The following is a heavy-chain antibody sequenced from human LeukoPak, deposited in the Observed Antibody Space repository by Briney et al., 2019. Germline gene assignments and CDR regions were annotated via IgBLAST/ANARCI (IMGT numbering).Heavy chain of an antibody. J-gene: IGHJ4*02. CDR1: GGSISSYY. Sequence: SETLSLTCTVSGGSISSYYWSWIRQPPGKGLECIGSIYHSGSTYYNPPLKSRVTISVDTSKNQFSLKLSSVTAADTAVYYCARGPPSYSGTYYHNWGQGTLVTVSS. CDR2: IYHSGST. D-gene: IGHD1-26*01. V-gene: IGHV4-38-2*02. CDR3: ARGPPSYSGTYYHN.